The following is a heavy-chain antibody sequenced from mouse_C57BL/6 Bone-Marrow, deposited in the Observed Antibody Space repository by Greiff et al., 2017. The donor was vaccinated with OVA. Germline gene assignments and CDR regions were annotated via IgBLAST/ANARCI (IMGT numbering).Heavy chain of an antibody. J-gene: IGHJ1*03. Sequence: EVQRVESGGGLVQPGGSLSLSCAASGFTFTDYYMSWVRQPPGKALEWLGFIRNKANGYTTEYSASVQGRFTISSVNSHSILYRQMQALRAEDSASYYRARAFKVMTTVVRWYFDVWGTGTTVTVSS. D-gene: IGHD1-1*01. CDR1: GFTFTDYY. CDR2: IRNKANGYTT. V-gene: IGHV7-3*01. CDR3: ARAFKVMTTVVRWYFDV.